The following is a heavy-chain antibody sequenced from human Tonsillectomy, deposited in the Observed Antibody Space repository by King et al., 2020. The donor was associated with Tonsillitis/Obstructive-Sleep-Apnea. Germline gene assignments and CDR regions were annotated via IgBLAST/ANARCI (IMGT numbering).Heavy chain of an antibody. CDR3: VKSLSQGVAPHDC. D-gene: IGHD2-2*01. Sequence: VQLVESGGGLVQPGGSLRLSCSASGFTFSSYSMHWVRQAPGKGLEYVSGINNDGGYTPYADSVKGRFSISRDNSKNTLYLPMNSLRVEDTALYYCVKSLSQGVAPHDCWGRGILVTVSP. CDR1: GFTFSSYS. V-gene: IGHV3-64D*06. J-gene: IGHJ4*02. CDR2: INNDGGYT.